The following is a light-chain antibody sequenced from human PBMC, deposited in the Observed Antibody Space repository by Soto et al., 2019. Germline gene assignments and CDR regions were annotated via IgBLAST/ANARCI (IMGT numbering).Light chain of an antibody. Sequence: EIVLTQSPGTLSLSPGERATLSCRASQSVSSSYLAWYQQKPAQAPRLVIYGASSRATGIPDRFSGSGSGTDFTLTISRLEPEDFAVYYCQQYGSSPTWTFGQGTKVDIK. CDR3: QQYGSSPTWT. CDR1: QSVSSSY. V-gene: IGKV3-20*01. CDR2: GAS. J-gene: IGKJ1*01.